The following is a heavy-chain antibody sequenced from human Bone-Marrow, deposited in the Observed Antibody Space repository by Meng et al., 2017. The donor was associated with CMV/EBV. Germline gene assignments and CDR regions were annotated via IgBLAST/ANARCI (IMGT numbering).Heavy chain of an antibody. D-gene: IGHD4-17*01. V-gene: IGHV3-7*01. J-gene: IGHJ6*02. CDR1: GFTFSRYW. CDR2: INQDGSEK. Sequence: GESLKISCAASGFTFSRYWMSWVRQAPGKGLEWVANINQDGSEKYYVDSMKCRFTISRDNAENSLYLQMNSLRADYTAVYYCARGSTDYEYYYYGMDVWGQATTVTVSS. CDR3: ARGSTDYEYYYYGMDV.